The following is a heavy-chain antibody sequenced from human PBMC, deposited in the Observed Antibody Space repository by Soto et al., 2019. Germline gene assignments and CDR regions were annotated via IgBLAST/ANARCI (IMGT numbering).Heavy chain of an antibody. J-gene: IGHJ4*02. CDR3: VHRSGANFYRAYFDS. Sequence: SGLTLVNPTQTVTVTSTFSGFALSTSGAGVGWIRQSRGKAPESVALNSWKDENRYNAGLKSRLTITKDTSKHQVVLTMTDLLPVDTAPSCCVHRSGANFYRAYFDSWGQGTLVTASS. CDR2: NSWKDEN. CDR1: GFALSTSGAG. D-gene: IGHD3-16*02. V-gene: IGHV2-5*01.